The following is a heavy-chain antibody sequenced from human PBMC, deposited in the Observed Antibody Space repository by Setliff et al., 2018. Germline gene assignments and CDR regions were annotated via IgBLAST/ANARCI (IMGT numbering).Heavy chain of an antibody. V-gene: IGHV3-21*01. CDR1: GFTFRTFS. Sequence: GGSLRLSCAASGFTFRTFSMHWVRQAPGKGLEWVSSISPDSIHIYYADSVKGRLTISRDNAWDSLYLQMNSLGAEDTAVYYCAGSPANGGHDAFDIWGRGTMVTVSS. J-gene: IGHJ3*02. CDR2: ISPDSIHI. D-gene: IGHD6-25*01. CDR3: AGSPANGGHDAFDI.